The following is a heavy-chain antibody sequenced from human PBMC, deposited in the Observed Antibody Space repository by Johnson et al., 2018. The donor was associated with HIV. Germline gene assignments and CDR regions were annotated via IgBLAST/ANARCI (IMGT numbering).Heavy chain of an antibody. J-gene: IGHJ3*02. Sequence: QLVESGGGVVQPGRSLRLSCAASGFTFSTYGMHWVRQAPGKGLEWVAVMWYDGSNKYYADSVRGRFTISRDNSKSALFLQMNSLRAEDTAVYYCASCGGDCRDAFDIWGQGTMVTVSS. D-gene: IGHD2-21*02. V-gene: IGHV3-33*01. CDR2: MWYDGSNK. CDR3: ASCGGDCRDAFDI. CDR1: GFTFSTYG.